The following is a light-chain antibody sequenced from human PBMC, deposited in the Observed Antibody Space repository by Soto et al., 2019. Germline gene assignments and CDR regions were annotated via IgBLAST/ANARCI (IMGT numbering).Light chain of an antibody. J-gene: IGLJ1*01. CDR2: EVS. CDR1: SSDVGVYNY. Sequence: QSVLTQPASVSGSPGQSITISCTGTSSDVGVYNYVSWYQQHPGKAPKLMIYEVSNRPSGVSNRFSGSKSGNTDSLTISGLQSEDEADYYCCSYARSTTSVFGGGTKVTVL. V-gene: IGLV2-14*01. CDR3: CSYARSTTSV.